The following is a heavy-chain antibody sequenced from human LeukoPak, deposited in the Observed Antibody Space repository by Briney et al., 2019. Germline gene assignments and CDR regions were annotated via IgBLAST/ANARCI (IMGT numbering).Heavy chain of an antibody. J-gene: IGHJ4*02. CDR2: ISTYNGNT. D-gene: IGHD1-14*01. CDR3: ARNRGLLPFETFDY. V-gene: IGHV1-18*01. Sequence: ASVKVSCKASGYTFTDYGINWVRQAPGQGLEWMAWISTYNGNTNYAQKLQGRVTMTTDTSTSTAYMELRSLRSDDTAVYYCARNRGLLPFETFDYSGPGTLVTVSS. CDR1: GYTFTDYG.